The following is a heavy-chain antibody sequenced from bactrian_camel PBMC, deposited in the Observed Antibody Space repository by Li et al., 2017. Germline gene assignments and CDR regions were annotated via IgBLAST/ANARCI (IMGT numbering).Heavy chain of an antibody. J-gene: IGHJ4*01. V-gene: IGHV3S53*01. CDR3: AARRWRVYGGLWSEASGYTY. CDR2: IGGNAGT. CDR1: ETGYVTTG. Sequence: VESGGGSVKAGGSLRLSCTLSETGYVTTGCMGWFRQVPGKEREEVARIGGNAGTRYSDSVKGRFTISQDNAKNTVYLQMSSLKPEDTATYYCAARRWRVYGGLWSEASGYTYWGQGTQVTVS. D-gene: IGHD6*01.